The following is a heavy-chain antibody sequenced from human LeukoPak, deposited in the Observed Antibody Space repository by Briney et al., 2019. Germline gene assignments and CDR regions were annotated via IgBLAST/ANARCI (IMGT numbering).Heavy chain of an antibody. CDR3: ARDPYDSSGYQFDY. D-gene: IGHD3-22*01. CDR2: ISSSSSYI. V-gene: IGHV3-21*01. CDR1: GFTFSSYS. Sequence: PGGSLRLSCAASGFTFSSYSMNWVRQAPGKGLEWISSISSSSSYIYYADSVKGRFTISRDNAKNSLYLQMNSLRAEDTAVYYCARDPYDSSGYQFDYWGQGTLVTVSS. J-gene: IGHJ4*02.